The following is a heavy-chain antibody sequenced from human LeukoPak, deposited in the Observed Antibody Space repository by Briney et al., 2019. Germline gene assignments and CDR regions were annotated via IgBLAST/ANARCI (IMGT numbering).Heavy chain of an antibody. CDR3: SKERPEEYYASGSYFDY. Sequence: PGGSLRLSCATSGFTFRSFVMHWVRQAPGKGLVWVVAISYEDGTNKYYADSVKGRFTISRDNSKYTVYLEMNSLRVEDTAMYYCSKERPEEYYASGSYFDYWGQGTLVTVSS. J-gene: IGHJ4*02. D-gene: IGHD3-10*01. V-gene: IGHV3-30*04. CDR1: GFTFRSFV. CDR2: ISYEDGTNK.